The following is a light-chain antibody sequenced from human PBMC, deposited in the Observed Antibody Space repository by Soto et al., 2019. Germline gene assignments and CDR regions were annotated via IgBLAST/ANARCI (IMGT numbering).Light chain of an antibody. V-gene: IGKV3-20*01. CDR3: QQYGNSPYT. J-gene: IGKJ2*01. CDR1: QSVSSSY. Sequence: EIVLTQSPGTLSLSPGERATLSCRASQSVSSSYLTWYQQKPGQTPRLLIYGASSRATGIPDRFSGSGSGTDFTLNISRLEPEDFAVYYCQQYGNSPYTFGQGTKLEIK. CDR2: GAS.